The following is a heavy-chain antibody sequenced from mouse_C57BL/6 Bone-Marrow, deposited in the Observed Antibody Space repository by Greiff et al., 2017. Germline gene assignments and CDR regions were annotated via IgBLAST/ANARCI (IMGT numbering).Heavy chain of an antibody. CDR2: IDPSDSET. V-gene: IGHV1-52*01. CDR3: ERWGIYYYGSSYFHWYFDV. J-gene: IGHJ1*03. CDR1: GYTFTSYW. D-gene: IGHD1-1*01. Sequence: VQLQQPGAELVRPGSSVKLSCKASGYTFTSYWMHWVKQRPIQGLEWIGNIDPSDSETHYNQKFKDKATLTVDKSSSTAYLQLSSLTSEDSAVYYCERWGIYYYGSSYFHWYFDVWGTGTTVTVSS.